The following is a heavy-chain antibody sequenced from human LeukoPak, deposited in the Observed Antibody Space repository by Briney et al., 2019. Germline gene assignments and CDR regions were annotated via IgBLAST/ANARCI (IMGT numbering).Heavy chain of an antibody. CDR3: ARVGSIAARRLGAFDI. CDR1: GGSFSGYY. D-gene: IGHD6-6*01. Sequence: PSETLSLTCAMYGGSFSGYYWSRIRQPPGKGLEWIGEINHSGSTNYNPSLKSRVTMSVDTSKNQFSLKLSSVTAADTAVYYCARVGSIAARRLGAFDIWGQGTMVTVSS. CDR2: INHSGST. J-gene: IGHJ3*02. V-gene: IGHV4-34*10.